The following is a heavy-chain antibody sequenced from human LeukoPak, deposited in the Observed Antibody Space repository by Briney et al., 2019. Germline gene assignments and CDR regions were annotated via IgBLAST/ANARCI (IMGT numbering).Heavy chain of an antibody. J-gene: IGHJ4*02. CDR2: ISGSGGST. CDR1: GFTFSSYA. CDR3: ARAPQYYDSSGIHFDY. Sequence: GGSLRLPCAASGFTFSSYAMSWVRQAPGKGLEWVSAISGSGGSTYYADSVKGRFTISRDNSKNTLYLQMNSLRAEDTAVYYCARAPQYYDSSGIHFDYWGQGTLVTVSS. V-gene: IGHV3-23*01. D-gene: IGHD3-22*01.